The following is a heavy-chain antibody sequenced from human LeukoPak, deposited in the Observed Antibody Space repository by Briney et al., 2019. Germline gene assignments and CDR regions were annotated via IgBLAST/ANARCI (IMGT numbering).Heavy chain of an antibody. CDR3: ARSSHYDILTGYRNWYFDL. Sequence: GGSLRLSCAASGFTFSSYDMHWVRQATGKGLEWVSAIGTAGDTYYPGSVKGRFTISRENAKNSLYLQMNSLRAGDTAVYYCARSSHYDILTGYRNWYFDLWGRGTLVTVSS. CDR2: IGTAGDT. D-gene: IGHD3-9*01. CDR1: GFTFSSYD. J-gene: IGHJ2*01. V-gene: IGHV3-13*01.